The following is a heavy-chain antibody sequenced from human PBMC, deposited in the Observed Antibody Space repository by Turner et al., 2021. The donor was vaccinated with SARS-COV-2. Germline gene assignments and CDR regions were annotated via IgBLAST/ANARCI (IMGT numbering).Heavy chain of an antibody. CDR1: GFTCRSYA. V-gene: IGHV3-64D*06. CDR3: VKGYY. Sequence: EVRLVAAGGGLVQPGGSLRLSCSASGFTCRSYAMLWVRQTTGKGLEYVSAISSNGGSTYYAASVKCRFTISRDNSKNTLYLQMSSLRAEETAVYYCVKGYYWGQGTLVTVSS. J-gene: IGHJ4*02. CDR2: ISSNGGST.